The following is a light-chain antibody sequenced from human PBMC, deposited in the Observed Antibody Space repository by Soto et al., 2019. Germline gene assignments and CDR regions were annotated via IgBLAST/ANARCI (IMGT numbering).Light chain of an antibody. CDR3: QQYHTTPLT. Sequence: DIVMTQSPDSLAVSLGERATINCRSSQSVFYSPTNKNNLAWYQQKPGQPPKLLIYWASTRQSGVPDRFSGSGSGTDVTLTINSLQAEDVAVYYCQQYHTTPLTFGGGTKVEIK. CDR2: WAS. J-gene: IGKJ4*01. V-gene: IGKV4-1*01. CDR1: QSVFYSPTNKNN.